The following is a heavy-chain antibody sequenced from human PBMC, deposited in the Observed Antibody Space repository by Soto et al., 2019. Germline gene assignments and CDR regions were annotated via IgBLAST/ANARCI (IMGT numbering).Heavy chain of an antibody. J-gene: IGHJ4*02. CDR1: GISLSDNY. D-gene: IGHD2-15*01. Sequence: LRVSCVASGISLSDNYMAWIRQAPGKGLEWLSYISNSDYTTYYTDSVKGRFTISRDNAKNSLYLQLNGLRVEDTAVYYCASGKWSLDYWGQGFLVTVSS. CDR3: ASGKWSLDY. CDR2: ISNSDYTT. V-gene: IGHV3-11*01.